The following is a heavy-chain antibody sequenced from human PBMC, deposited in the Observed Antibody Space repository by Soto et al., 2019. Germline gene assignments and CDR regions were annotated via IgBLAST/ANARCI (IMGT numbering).Heavy chain of an antibody. CDR1: GYTFSSLG. V-gene: IGHV1-18*01. Sequence: QVQLVQSGTEVKNPGASVKVSCKTSGYTFSSLGFSWVRQAPGQGLEWMGWISAYNVKTNYEQKFQVRDIMTTDTSTSTAYMELRSLTPDDTAMYYCARDGAYSSALFDYWGQGTMVTVSS. CDR2: ISAYNVKT. J-gene: IGHJ4*02. CDR3: ARDGAYSSALFDY. D-gene: IGHD3-22*01.